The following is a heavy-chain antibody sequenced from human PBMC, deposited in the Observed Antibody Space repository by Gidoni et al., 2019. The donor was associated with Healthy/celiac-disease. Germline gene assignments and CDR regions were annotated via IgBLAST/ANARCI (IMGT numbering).Heavy chain of an antibody. V-gene: IGHV1-69*01. D-gene: IGHD2-21*02. J-gene: IGHJ1*01. CDR1: GGTFSSYA. CDR2: GTA. Sequence: QVQLVQSGAEGKKPGSSVKVSCKASGGTFSSYAISFGTANYAQKFQGRVTITADESTSTAYMELSSLRSEDTAVYYCARGSPYCGGDCYFQHWGQGTLVTVSS. CDR3: ARGSPYCGGDCYFQH.